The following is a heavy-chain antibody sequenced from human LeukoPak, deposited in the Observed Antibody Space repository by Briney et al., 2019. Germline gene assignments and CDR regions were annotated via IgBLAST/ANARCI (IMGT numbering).Heavy chain of an antibody. Sequence: PSETLSLTCAVYGGSFSGYYWSWIRQPPGKGLEWIGEINHSGSTNYNPSLKSRVTISVDTSKNQFSLKLSSVTAADTAVYYCARLKYTWIQLWLPGYFDYWGQGTLVTVSS. V-gene: IGHV4-34*01. D-gene: IGHD5-18*01. CDR2: INHSGST. J-gene: IGHJ4*02. CDR1: GGSFSGYY. CDR3: ARLKYTWIQLWLPGYFDY.